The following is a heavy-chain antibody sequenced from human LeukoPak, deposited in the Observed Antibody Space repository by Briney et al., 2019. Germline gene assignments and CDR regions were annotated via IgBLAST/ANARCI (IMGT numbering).Heavy chain of an antibody. Sequence: SETLSLTCTVSGGSISSYYWSWIRQPPGKGLEWIGYIYYSGSTNYNPSLKSRVTISVDTSKNQFSLKLSSVTAADTAVYYCARGISSGYRRFDYWGQGTLVTVSS. J-gene: IGHJ4*02. CDR3: ARGISSGYRRFDY. CDR2: IYYSGST. V-gene: IGHV4-59*12. CDR1: GGSISSYY. D-gene: IGHD3-22*01.